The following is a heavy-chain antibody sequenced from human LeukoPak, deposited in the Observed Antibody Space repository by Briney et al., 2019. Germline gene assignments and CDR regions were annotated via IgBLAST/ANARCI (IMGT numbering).Heavy chain of an antibody. CDR3: ARASLQKYQLSRRKVGAFDI. V-gene: IGHV4-39*01. D-gene: IGHD2-2*01. J-gene: IGHJ3*02. CDR2: IYYSGST. Sequence: SETLSLTCTVSGGSISSSSYYWGWIRQPPGKGLEWIGSIYYSGSTYYNPSLKSRVTISVDTSKNQFSLKLSSVTAADTAVYYCARASLQKYQLSRRKVGAFDIWGQGTMVTVSS. CDR1: GGSISSSSYY.